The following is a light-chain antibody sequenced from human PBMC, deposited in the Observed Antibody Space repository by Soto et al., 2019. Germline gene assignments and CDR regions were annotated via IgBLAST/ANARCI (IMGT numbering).Light chain of an antibody. CDR1: SSDVGGHNY. CDR3: SSYTSTSTLYV. V-gene: IGLV2-14*01. J-gene: IGLJ1*01. Sequence: QSVLTQPASVSGSPGQSITISCTGTSSDVGGHNYVSWFQQLPGKAPKLIMYEVSNRPSGVSNRFSGSKSGNTASLTISGLQAEDEADYYCSSYTSTSTLYVFGSGTKLTVL. CDR2: EVS.